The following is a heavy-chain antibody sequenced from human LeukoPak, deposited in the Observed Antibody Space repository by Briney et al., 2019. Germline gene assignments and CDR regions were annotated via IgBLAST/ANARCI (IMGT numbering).Heavy chain of an antibody. V-gene: IGHV4-59*01. CDR3: ARARPLYYYDSSGYFFDY. Sequence: SETLSLTCTVSGGSISNYYWGWIRQPPGKGLECIAYISHSGTTYYNPSLKSRVIISVDTSKNQFSLKLSSVTAADTAVYNCARARPLYYYDSSGYFFDYWGQGTLVTVSS. J-gene: IGHJ4*02. CDR1: GGSISNYY. D-gene: IGHD3-22*01. CDR2: ISHSGTT.